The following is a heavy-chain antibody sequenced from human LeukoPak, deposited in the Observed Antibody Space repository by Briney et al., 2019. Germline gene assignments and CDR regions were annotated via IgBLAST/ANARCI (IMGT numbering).Heavy chain of an antibody. Sequence: GGSLRLSCAASGFPLSNHWMTWVRQASGKGLEWVATITQGGTDKFYVASVKGRFTISGDNAKNSLYLQMSSLRAEDTAVYYCARDPFELWGQGTLVTVSS. CDR2: ITQGGTDK. CDR1: GFPLSNHW. D-gene: IGHD1-26*01. CDR3: ARDPFEL. J-gene: IGHJ4*02. V-gene: IGHV3-7*01.